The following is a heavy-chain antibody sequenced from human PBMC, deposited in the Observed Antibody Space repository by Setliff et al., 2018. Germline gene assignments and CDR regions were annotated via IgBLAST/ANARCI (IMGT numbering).Heavy chain of an antibody. CDR3: ARAIAAAGTTYWSDP. J-gene: IGHJ5*02. V-gene: IGHV4-31*03. CDR2: IYYSGNT. CDR1: GGSISSGGYY. Sequence: SETLSLTCTVSGGSISSGGYYWSWIRQHPGKGLEWIGYIYYSGNTYYNPSLKSRVTISVDTSKNQFSLKLSSVTAADTAVYYCARAIAAAGTTYWSDPWGQGTLVTVSS. D-gene: IGHD6-13*01.